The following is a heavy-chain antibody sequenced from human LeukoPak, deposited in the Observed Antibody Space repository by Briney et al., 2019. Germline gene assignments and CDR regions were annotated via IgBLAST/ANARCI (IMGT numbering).Heavy chain of an antibody. J-gene: IGHJ4*02. D-gene: IGHD3-3*01. CDR1: GGSFSGYY. Sequence: SESLSLTCAVYGGSFSGYYWSWIRQPPGKGLEWIGEINHSGSTNYNPSLKSRVTISVDTSKNQFSLKLSTVTAADTAVYYCARGGFWSGDYLYFDYWGQGNLVTVSS. CDR3: ARGGFWSGDYLYFDY. V-gene: IGHV4-34*01. CDR2: INHSGST.